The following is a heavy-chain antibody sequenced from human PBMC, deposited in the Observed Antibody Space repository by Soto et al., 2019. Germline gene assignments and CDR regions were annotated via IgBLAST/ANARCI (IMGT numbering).Heavy chain of an antibody. V-gene: IGHV3-7*04. CDR3: ARDGLYCTYANCRGDAYDV. D-gene: IGHD2-8*01. Sequence: EVQLVGSGGGLVQPGGSLRLSCVASGFTFRTYWMTWVRPAPVKGLEWVANIKQDGSEKYYVDSVRGRFAISRDNAKDSLYLQMNSLRVEDTAVYYCARDGLYCTYANCRGDAYDVWDQGTMVTVSS. J-gene: IGHJ3*01. CDR2: IKQDGSEK. CDR1: GFTFRTYW.